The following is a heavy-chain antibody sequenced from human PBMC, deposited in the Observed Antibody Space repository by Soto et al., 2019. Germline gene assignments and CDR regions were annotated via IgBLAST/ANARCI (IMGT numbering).Heavy chain of an antibody. CDR3: ATGPVSTVTSGEEY. D-gene: IGHD4-17*01. CDR2: FDPRNGES. J-gene: IGHJ4*02. Sequence: QVQLVQSGAEVKKPGASVKVSCKVSGYTLTELSMHWVRQAPGRGPEWMGGFDPRNGESVFAQNFQGRVAMTEDTSTDTAYMELSSLTSEDTAVYYCATGPVSTVTSGEEYWGQGTLVTVSS. V-gene: IGHV1-24*01. CDR1: GYTLTELS.